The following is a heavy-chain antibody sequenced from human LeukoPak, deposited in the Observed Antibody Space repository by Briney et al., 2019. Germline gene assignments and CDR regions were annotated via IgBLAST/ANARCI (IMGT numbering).Heavy chain of an antibody. Sequence: SETLSLTCTVSGGSISSGSYYWSWIRQPAGKGLEWIGRIYTSGSANYNPSLKSRATISVDTSKNQFSLKLSSVTAADTAVYYCARGRYYYDSSGNNWFDPWGQGTLVTVSS. D-gene: IGHD3-22*01. CDR1: GGSISSGSYY. CDR2: IYTSGSA. CDR3: ARGRYYYDSSGNNWFDP. J-gene: IGHJ5*02. V-gene: IGHV4-61*02.